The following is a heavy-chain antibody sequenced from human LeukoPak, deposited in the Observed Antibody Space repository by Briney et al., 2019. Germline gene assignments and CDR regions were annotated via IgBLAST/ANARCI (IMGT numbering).Heavy chain of an antibody. CDR3: ARRGPYYYDSSGYFFDY. J-gene: IGHJ4*02. V-gene: IGHV4-59*01. CDR2: IYYSGST. D-gene: IGHD3-22*01. CDR1: GVSISDYH. Sequence: SETLSLTCSVSGVSISDYHWIWIRQPPGKGLEWIGYIYYSGSTNYNPSLKSRVTISVDTSKNQFSLKLSSVTAADTAVYYCARRGPYYYDSSGYFFDYWGQGTLVTVSS.